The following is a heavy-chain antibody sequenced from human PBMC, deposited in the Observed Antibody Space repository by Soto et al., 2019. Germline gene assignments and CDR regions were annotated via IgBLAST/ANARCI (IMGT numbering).Heavy chain of an antibody. Sequence: QVQLVQSGAEVKKPGSSVKVSCKASGGTFSSYSISWVRQAPGQGLEWMGRIIPILGISSNAQKFQGRVTITADKSTSTAYMELSSLRSEDTAVYYCARDRAYGSGSYFDYWGQGTLVTVSS. CDR3: ARDRAYGSGSYFDY. D-gene: IGHD3-10*01. CDR1: GGTFSSYS. V-gene: IGHV1-69*08. J-gene: IGHJ4*02. CDR2: IIPILGIS.